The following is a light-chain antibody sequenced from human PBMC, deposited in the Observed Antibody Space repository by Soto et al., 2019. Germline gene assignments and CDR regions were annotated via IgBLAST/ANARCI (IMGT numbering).Light chain of an antibody. Sequence: SYELTQSLSVSEALGQTARITCGGNNIGSKNVHWYQQKPGQAPVLVIYRVTNRPSGIPERFSGSNSGNTATLTISRAQAGDEADYYCQVWDSRTLVVFGGGTQLTVL. CDR2: RVT. V-gene: IGLV3-9*01. CDR1: NIGSKN. J-gene: IGLJ2*01. CDR3: QVWDSRTLVV.